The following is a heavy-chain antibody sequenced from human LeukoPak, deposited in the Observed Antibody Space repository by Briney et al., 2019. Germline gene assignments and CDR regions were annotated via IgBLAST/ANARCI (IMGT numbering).Heavy chain of an antibody. D-gene: IGHD1-26*01. CDR1: GFRFSAFW. CDR2: ISPDGSTT. CDR3: ISDSEGRSGGDD. J-gene: IGHJ4*01. Sequence: AGESLRLSCAASGFRFSAFWMHWVRQIPGKRLVWVSRISPDGSTTTYADSVTGRFTISRDNVKNTMYLQMNSLRAEDTAVYYCISDSEGRSGGDDWGQGTQVTVSS. V-gene: IGHV3-74*03.